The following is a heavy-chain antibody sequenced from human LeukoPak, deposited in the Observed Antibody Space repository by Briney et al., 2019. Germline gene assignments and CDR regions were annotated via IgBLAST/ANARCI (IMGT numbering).Heavy chain of an antibody. CDR3: ASYNIVVVPAATLHAFDI. J-gene: IGHJ3*02. Sequence: AASVNVSCKASGYTFTSYDINWVRQATGQGLEWMGWMNPNSGNTGYAQKFQGRVTITADESTRTAYMELSSLRSEDTAVYYCASYNIVVVPAATLHAFDIWGQGTMVTVSS. CDR2: MNPNSGNT. CDR1: GYTFTSYD. V-gene: IGHV1-8*01. D-gene: IGHD2-2*01.